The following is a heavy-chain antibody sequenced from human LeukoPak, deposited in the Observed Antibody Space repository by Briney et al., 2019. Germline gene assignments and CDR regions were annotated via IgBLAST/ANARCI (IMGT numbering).Heavy chain of an antibody. Sequence: GGSLRLSCAGSGFPFSSYPISWVRQPPGKGLEWVSAITASGDSTYSADSVKGRFTISRDNSRNTLFLEMSSLRAEDTAVYYCALSSGWSGDAFDIWGQGTMVTVSS. CDR3: ALSSGWSGDAFDI. J-gene: IGHJ3*02. D-gene: IGHD6-19*01. CDR2: ITASGDST. CDR1: GFPFSSYP. V-gene: IGHV3-23*01.